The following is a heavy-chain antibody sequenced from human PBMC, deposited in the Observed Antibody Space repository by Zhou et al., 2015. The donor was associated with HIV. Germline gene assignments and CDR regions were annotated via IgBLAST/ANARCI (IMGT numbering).Heavy chain of an antibody. CDR3: ARIGNDAYCGGDCYPLDV. J-gene: IGHJ6*04. CDR1: GGTFSSYA. Sequence: QVQLVQSGAEVKKPGSSVKVSCKASGGTFSSYAISWVRQAPGQGLEWMGGIIPIFGTANYAQKFQGRVTITADESTSTAYMELSSLRSEDTAVYYCARIGNDAYCGGDCYPLDVWGKGTTVTVSS. CDR2: IIPIFGTA. D-gene: IGHD2-21*01. V-gene: IGHV1-69*01.